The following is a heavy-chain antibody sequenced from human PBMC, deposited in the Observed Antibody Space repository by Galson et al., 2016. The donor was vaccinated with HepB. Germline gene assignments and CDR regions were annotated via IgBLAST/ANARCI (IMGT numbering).Heavy chain of an antibody. D-gene: IGHD3-16*01. CDR1: GVSITGGDYY. V-gene: IGHV4-30-4*01. Sequence: TLSLTCPVSGVSITGGDYYWSWIRQPPGKGLEWIGYVYFSGGTYLNPSLKSRVIISADRSKNHFSLNLSSVTAADTAVYYCARGGGGPYFFDSWGQGILVTVSS. CDR3: ARGGGGPYFFDS. CDR2: VYFSGGT. J-gene: IGHJ4*02.